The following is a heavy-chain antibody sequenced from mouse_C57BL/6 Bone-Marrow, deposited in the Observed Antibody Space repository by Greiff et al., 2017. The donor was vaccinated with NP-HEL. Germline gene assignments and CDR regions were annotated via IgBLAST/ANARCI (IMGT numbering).Heavy chain of an antibody. CDR3: ARWNFPWFAY. CDR2: IDPSDSYT. CDR1: GYTFTSYW. Sequence: VQLQQPGAELVKPGASVKLSCKASGYTFTSYWMQWVKQRPGQGLEWIGEIDPSDSYTNYNQKFKGKATLTVDTSSSTAYMQLSSLTSEDSAVYYCARWNFPWFAYWAQGTLVTVSA. J-gene: IGHJ3*01. V-gene: IGHV1-50*01.